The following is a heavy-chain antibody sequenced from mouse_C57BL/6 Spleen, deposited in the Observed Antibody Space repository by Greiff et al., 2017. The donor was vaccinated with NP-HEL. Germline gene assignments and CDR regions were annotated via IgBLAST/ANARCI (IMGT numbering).Heavy chain of an antibody. CDR1: GYTFTSYW. J-gene: IGHJ1*03. CDR2: IHPNSGST. CDR3: ARSTLYGNYLWYFDV. V-gene: IGHV1-64*01. D-gene: IGHD2-1*01. Sequence: QVQLQQPGAELVKPGASVKLSCKASGYTFTSYWMHWVKQRPGQGLEWIGMIHPNSGSTNYNEKFKSKATLTVDKSSSTAYMQFSSLTSEYSAVYYCARSTLYGNYLWYFDVWGTGTTVTVSS.